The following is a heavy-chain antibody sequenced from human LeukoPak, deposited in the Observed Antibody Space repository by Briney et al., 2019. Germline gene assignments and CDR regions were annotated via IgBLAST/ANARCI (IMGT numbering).Heavy chain of an antibody. D-gene: IGHD3/OR15-3a*01. V-gene: IGHV3-23*01. J-gene: IGHJ4*02. CDR3: AKHFCTGLDCSLFDS. Sequence: GSLRLSCAASGFTMSHYGVSWVRQAPGKGLEWISGIRSAVETTHYADSVKGRFIISRDNSKNALSLQLNSLRPGDTALYYCAKHFCTGLDCSLFDSWGQGTLVTVSS. CDR2: IRSAVETT. CDR1: GFTMSHYG.